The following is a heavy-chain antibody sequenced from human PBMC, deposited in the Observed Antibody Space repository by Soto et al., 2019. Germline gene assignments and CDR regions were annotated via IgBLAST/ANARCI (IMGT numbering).Heavy chain of an antibody. V-gene: IGHV2-70*01. CDR1: GFSLSTSGMC. Sequence: SGPTLVNPTQTLALTCTFSGFSLSTSGMCVSWIRHPPGKALDWLALIDWDDDKYYSTSLKTMLTISKDTSKNQVVLTMTNMDPVDTATYYCARIRGYSYGYAYYYGMDVWGQGTTVTVSS. CDR2: IDWDDDK. D-gene: IGHD5-18*01. CDR3: ARIRGYSYGYAYYYGMDV. J-gene: IGHJ6*02.